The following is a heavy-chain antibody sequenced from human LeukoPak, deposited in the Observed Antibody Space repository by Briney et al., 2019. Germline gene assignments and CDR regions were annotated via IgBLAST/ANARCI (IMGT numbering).Heavy chain of an antibody. Sequence: SETLSLTCAVYGGSFSGYYWSWIRQPPGKGLEWIGEINHSGSTNYNPSLKSRVTISVDTSKNQFSLKLSSVTAADTAVYYCASTPPSSSVVDYWGQGTLVTVSS. D-gene: IGHD6-6*01. CDR1: GGSFSGYY. CDR3: ASTPPSSSVVDY. V-gene: IGHV4-34*01. J-gene: IGHJ4*02. CDR2: INHSGST.